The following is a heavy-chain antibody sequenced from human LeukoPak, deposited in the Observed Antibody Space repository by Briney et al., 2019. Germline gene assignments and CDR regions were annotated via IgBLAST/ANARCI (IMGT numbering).Heavy chain of an antibody. V-gene: IGHV3-15*01. CDR3: ARYFGESGSQYYFDY. D-gene: IGHD3-9*01. J-gene: IGHJ4*02. CDR2: IKSIGDGGTT. Sequence: PGGSLRLSCAASGFTFIDAWMSWVRQAPGKGLEWVGRIKSIGDGGTTDYAAPVKGRFTISRDDSENTLYLQMNSLKTGDTAVYYRARYFGESGSQYYFDYWGQGTLVTVSS. CDR1: GFTFIDAW.